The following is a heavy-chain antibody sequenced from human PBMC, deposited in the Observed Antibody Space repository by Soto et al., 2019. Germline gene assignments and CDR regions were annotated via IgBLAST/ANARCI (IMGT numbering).Heavy chain of an antibody. Sequence: EVQLVESGGGLVQPGGSLKLSCAASGYTFSDSAMHWVRQASGKGLEWVGRIRSKANNYATVYGASVRGRFTISRDDSKNTAYLQMNSLKTEDTAVYYCARAGIDKSGTTHYYYGMDVWGRGTTVTVSS. CDR1: GYTFSDSA. V-gene: IGHV3-73*02. D-gene: IGHD1-1*01. CDR3: ARAGIDKSGTTHYYYGMDV. CDR2: IRSKANNYAT. J-gene: IGHJ6*02.